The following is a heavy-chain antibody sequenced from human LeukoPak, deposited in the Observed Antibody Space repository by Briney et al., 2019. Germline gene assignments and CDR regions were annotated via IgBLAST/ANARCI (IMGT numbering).Heavy chain of an antibody. D-gene: IGHD4-17*01. CDR1: GGSISSYY. V-gene: IGHV4-59*01. CDR2: IYYSGST. CDR3: ARDGRGDDYGDYYFDY. J-gene: IGHJ4*02. Sequence: PSETLSLTCTVSGGSISSYYWSWIRQPPGKGLEWIGYIYYSGSTNYNPSLKSRVTIPVDTSKNQFSLKLSSVTAADTAVYYCARDGRGDDYGDYYFDYWGQGTLVTVSS.